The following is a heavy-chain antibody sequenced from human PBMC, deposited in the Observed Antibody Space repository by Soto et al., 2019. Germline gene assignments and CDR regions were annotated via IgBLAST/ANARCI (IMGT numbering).Heavy chain of an antibody. CDR3: AIYHLELFRVDY. Sequence: QIQLVQSGPEVRKPGASMKSSCKAYDFSFTSHGISRVRQAPGQGLEWMGWISLYNVNTNYAQQVQGRVTTTTDTSPSTADMELISLRSDDTAMYFCAIYHLELFRVDYWGQGTLVTVSS. V-gene: IGHV1-18*04. CDR1: DFSFTSHG. D-gene: IGHD2-2*01. CDR2: ISLYNVNT. J-gene: IGHJ4*02.